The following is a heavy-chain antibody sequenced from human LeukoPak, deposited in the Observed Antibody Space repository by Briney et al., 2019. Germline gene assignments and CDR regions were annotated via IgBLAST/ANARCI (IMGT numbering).Heavy chain of an antibody. CDR2: ISSSSSCI. Sequence: GGSLRLSCAASGFTFSSYSMNWVRQAPGKGLEWVSSISSSSSCIYYADSVKGRFTISRDNSKNTLYLQMNSLRAEDTAVYYCAKDSEGLVPYNWFDPWGQGTLVTVSS. V-gene: IGHV3-21*04. D-gene: IGHD6-19*01. CDR3: AKDSEGLVPYNWFDP. J-gene: IGHJ5*02. CDR1: GFTFSSYS.